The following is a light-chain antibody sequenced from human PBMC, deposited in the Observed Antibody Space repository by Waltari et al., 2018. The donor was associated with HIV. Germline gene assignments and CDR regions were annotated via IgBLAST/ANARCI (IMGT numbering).Light chain of an antibody. Sequence: EIVMTQSPATLSVSPGESATLSCRASQSVSSNLAWYQQKPGQAPRLLISGASTRATGIPARFSGSGSGTEFTLTISSLQSEDFAVYYCQHYNNWPPMYTFGQGTKLEIK. J-gene: IGKJ2*01. CDR1: QSVSSN. CDR2: GAS. CDR3: QHYNNWPPMYT. V-gene: IGKV3-15*01.